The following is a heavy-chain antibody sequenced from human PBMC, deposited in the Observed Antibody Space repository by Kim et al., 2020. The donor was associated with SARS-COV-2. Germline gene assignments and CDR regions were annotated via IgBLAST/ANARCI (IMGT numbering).Heavy chain of an antibody. CDR2: ISGTSVYI. CDR3: AREWSYGSGSYYLDAF. CDR1: GFIFSDYN. Sequence: GGSLRLSCAASGFIFSDYNMNWVRQAPGRGLECVASISGTSVYINYADSVRGRFSISRDNVRNSLNLDMNNLRDEDTAVYFCAREWSYGSGSYYLDAF. V-gene: IGHV3-21*01. J-gene: IGHJ3*01. D-gene: IGHD3-10*01.